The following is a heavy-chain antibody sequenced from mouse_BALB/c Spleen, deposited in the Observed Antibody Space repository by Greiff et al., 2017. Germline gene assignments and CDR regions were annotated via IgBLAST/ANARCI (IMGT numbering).Heavy chain of an antibody. CDR3: ARGDYEGY. V-gene: IGHV14-1*02. Sequence: VQLKESGAELVRPGALVKLSCKASGFNIKDYYMHWVKQRPEQGLEWIGWIDPENGNTIYDPKFQGKASITADTSSNTAYLQLSSLTSEDTAVYYCARGDYEGYWGQGTTLTVSS. J-gene: IGHJ2*01. CDR2: IDPENGNT. D-gene: IGHD1-1*01. CDR1: GFNIKDYY.